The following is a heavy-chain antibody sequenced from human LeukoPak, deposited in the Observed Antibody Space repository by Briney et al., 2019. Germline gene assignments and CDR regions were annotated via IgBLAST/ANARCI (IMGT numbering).Heavy chain of an antibody. J-gene: IGHJ4*02. V-gene: IGHV3-11*01. CDR2: ISSSGSTI. CDR1: GFTFSDYY. D-gene: IGHD2-2*01. Sequence: GGSLRLSCAASGFTFSDYYMSWIRQAPGKGLEWVSYISSSGSTIYYADSVKGRFTISRDNAKNSLYLQMNSLRAEDTAVYYCARDHKAREVVPAAIWGQGTLVTVSS. CDR3: ARDHKAREVVPAAI.